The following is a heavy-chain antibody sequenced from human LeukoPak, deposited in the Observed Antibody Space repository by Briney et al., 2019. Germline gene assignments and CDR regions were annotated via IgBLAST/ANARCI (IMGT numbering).Heavy chain of an antibody. J-gene: IGHJ4*02. CDR3: ARHNVRYFDWLLFDY. Sequence: SETLFLTCTVSGGSISSYYWSWIRQPPGKGLEWIGYIYTSGSTNYNPSLKSRVTISVDTSKNQFSLKLSSVTAADTAVYYCARHNVRYFDWLLFDYWGQGTLVTVSS. D-gene: IGHD3-9*01. V-gene: IGHV4-4*09. CDR1: GGSISSYY. CDR2: IYTSGST.